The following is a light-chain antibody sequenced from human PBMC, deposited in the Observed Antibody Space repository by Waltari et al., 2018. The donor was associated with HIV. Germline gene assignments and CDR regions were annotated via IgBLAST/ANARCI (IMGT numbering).Light chain of an antibody. J-gene: IGLJ2*01. CDR2: DVS. Sequence: QSALTQPASVSGSPGQSITISCTGTSSDVGGYNYVSWYQQHPGKAPKLMIYDVSKRPSGVSNRFSGSKSGNTASLTISGLQAEYEADYYCCSYAGSSTLVFGGGTKLTVL. V-gene: IGLV2-23*02. CDR3: CSYAGSSTLV. CDR1: SSDVGGYNY.